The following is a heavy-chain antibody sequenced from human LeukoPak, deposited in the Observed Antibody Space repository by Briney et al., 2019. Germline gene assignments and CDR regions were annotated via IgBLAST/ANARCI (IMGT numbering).Heavy chain of an antibody. CDR2: ISSSGSII. J-gene: IGHJ3*02. Sequence: GGSLRLSCAASGFTFSSYEMNWVRQAPGKGLEWVSYISSSGSIIYYADSVKGRFTISRDNAKDSLYLQMNSLRAEDTAIYHCARDQSSSGAFDIWGQGTMVTVSS. V-gene: IGHV3-48*03. D-gene: IGHD2-2*01. CDR3: ARDQSSSGAFDI. CDR1: GFTFSSYE.